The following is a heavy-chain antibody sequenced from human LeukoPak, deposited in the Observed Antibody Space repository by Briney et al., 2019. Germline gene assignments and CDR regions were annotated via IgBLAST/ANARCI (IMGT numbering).Heavy chain of an antibody. V-gene: IGHV3-7*03. CDR2: IKQDGSEK. CDR1: GFTFSSYW. Sequence: GGSLRLSCAASGFTFSSYWMSWVRQAPGKGLEWVANIKQDGSEKYHVDSVKGRFTISRDNAKNSLYLQMNSLRAEDTAVYYCARERSCSSTSCYALDYWGQGTLVTVSS. D-gene: IGHD2-2*01. CDR3: ARERSCSSTSCYALDY. J-gene: IGHJ4*02.